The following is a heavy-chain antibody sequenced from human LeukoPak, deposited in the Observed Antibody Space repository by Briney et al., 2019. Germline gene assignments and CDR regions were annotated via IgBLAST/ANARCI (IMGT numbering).Heavy chain of an antibody. Sequence: GGSVKVSCKASGGTFSSYAISWVRQAPGQGLEWMGGIIPIFGTANYAQKFQGRVTITADESTSTAYMELSSLRSEDAAVYYCARGSSRDGYNTAFDYWGQGTLVTVSS. CDR2: IIPIFGTA. CDR1: GGTFSSYA. V-gene: IGHV1-69*01. D-gene: IGHD5-24*01. CDR3: ARGSSRDGYNTAFDY. J-gene: IGHJ4*02.